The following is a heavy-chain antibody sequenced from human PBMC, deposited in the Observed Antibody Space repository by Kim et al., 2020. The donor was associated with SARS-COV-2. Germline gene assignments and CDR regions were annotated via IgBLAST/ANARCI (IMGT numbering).Heavy chain of an antibody. J-gene: IGHJ2*01. V-gene: IGHV3-9*01. CDR2: ISWNSGSI. CDR3: AKVHQYGDSPPSSYWYFDL. CDR1: GFTFDDYA. Sequence: GGSLRLSCAASGFTFDDYAMHWVRQAPGKGLEWVSGISWNSGSIGYADSVKGRFTISRDNAKNSLYLQMNSLRAEDTALYYCAKVHQYGDSPPSSYWYFDLWGRGTLVTVSS. D-gene: IGHD4-17*01.